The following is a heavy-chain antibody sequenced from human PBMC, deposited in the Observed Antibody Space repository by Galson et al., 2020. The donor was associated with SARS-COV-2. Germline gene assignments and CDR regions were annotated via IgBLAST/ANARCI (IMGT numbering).Heavy chain of an antibody. CDR2: IYSGGST. Sequence: GESLKISCAASGFTVSSNYMSWVRQAPGKGLEWVSVIYSGGSTYYADSVKGRFTISRHNSKNTLYLQMNSLRAEDTAVYYCAREQQLGVYWYFDLWGRGTLVTVSS. CDR1: GFTVSSNY. CDR3: AREQQLGVYWYFDL. D-gene: IGHD6-13*01. J-gene: IGHJ2*01. V-gene: IGHV3-53*04.